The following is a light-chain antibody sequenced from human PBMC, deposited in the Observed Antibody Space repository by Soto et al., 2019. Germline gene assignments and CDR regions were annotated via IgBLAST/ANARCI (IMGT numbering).Light chain of an antibody. Sequence: QSALTQPASVSGSPGQSITISCTGTSSDVGGHNYVSWYQQHPGKAPKLVIYEVTKRPSGVPDRFSGSKSGSTASLTVSGLQADDEAEYYCASYAGTKLFVFGSGTKVTVL. CDR1: SSDVGGHNY. CDR2: EVT. V-gene: IGLV2-8*01. J-gene: IGLJ1*01. CDR3: ASYAGTKLFV.